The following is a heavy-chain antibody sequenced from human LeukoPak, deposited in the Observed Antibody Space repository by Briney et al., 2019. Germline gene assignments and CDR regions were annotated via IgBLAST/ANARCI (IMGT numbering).Heavy chain of an antibody. CDR1: GGSISGGSYY. J-gene: IGHJ6*03. V-gene: IGHV4-61*02. CDR2: IYTSGST. Sequence: SQTLSLTCTVSGGSISGGSYYWSWIRQPAGKGLEWIGRIYTSGSTNYNPSLKSRVTISVDTSKNQFSLRLTSVTAADTAVYFCARDYSTPSYYYYYMDVWGKGTTVTVSS. CDR3: ARDYSTPSYYYYYMDV. D-gene: IGHD6-6*01.